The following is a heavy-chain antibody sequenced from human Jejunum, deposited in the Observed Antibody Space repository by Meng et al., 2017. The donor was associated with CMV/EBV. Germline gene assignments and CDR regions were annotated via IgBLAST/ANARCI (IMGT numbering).Heavy chain of an antibody. D-gene: IGHD1-14*01. V-gene: IGHV4-34*01. CDR1: GGSFSGYY. CDR2: INHSGGT. J-gene: IGHJ4*02. Sequence: LSSAAQGGSFSGYYYSWIRQAPGKGLEWIGQINHSGGTNYNPSLKSRVSISRDTSKNQFSLRLTSLTAADTAVYYCAGGYNMNFWGQGARVTVSS. CDR3: AGGYNMNF.